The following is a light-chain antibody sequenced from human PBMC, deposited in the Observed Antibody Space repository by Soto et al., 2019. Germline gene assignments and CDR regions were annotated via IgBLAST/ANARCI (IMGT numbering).Light chain of an antibody. CDR2: DVT. J-gene: IGLJ1*01. CDR1: NSDVGDYDY. CDR3: CSYADKYTYV. V-gene: IGLV2-11*01. Sequence: QSVLTQPRSVSGSPGQSVTIFCTGTNSDVGDYDYVSWYQHHAGKAPKLLVYDVTKRPSGVPDRFSGSKSGNTAPLTISGLQADDEADYYCCSYADKYTYVFGTGTKVTVL.